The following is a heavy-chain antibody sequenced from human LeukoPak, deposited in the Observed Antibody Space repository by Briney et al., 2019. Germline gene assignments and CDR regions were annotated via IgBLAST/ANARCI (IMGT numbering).Heavy chain of an antibody. J-gene: IGHJ4*02. V-gene: IGHV1-46*01. Sequence: ASVEVSCKASGYTFTSYYMHWVRQAPGQGLEWMGIINPSGGSTSYAQKFQGRVTMTRDMSTSTVYMELSSLRSEDTAVYYCARASYSSSWYVGSVTLDYWGQGTLVTVSS. CDR1: GYTFTSYY. CDR3: ARASYSSSWYVGSVTLDY. D-gene: IGHD6-13*01. CDR2: INPSGGST.